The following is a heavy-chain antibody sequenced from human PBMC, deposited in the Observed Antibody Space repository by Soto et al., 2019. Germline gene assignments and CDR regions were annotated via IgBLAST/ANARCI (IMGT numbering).Heavy chain of an antibody. CDR3: ARVADGNSGGPMNYYFDY. CDR2: IYYSGST. CDR1: GGSISSGDYY. V-gene: IGHV4-30-4*01. J-gene: IGHJ4*02. Sequence: SETLSLTCTVSGGSISSGDYYWSWIRQPPGKGLEWIGYIYYSGSTYYNPSLKSRVTISVDTSKNQFSLKLSSVTAADTAVYYCARVADGNSGGPMNYYFDYWGQGTLVTVSS. D-gene: IGHD7-27*01.